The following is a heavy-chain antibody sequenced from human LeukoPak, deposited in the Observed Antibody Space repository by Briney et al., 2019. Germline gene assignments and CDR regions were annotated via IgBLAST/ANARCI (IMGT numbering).Heavy chain of an antibody. Sequence: KPSETLPLTCIVSGDSISTDYWSWIRQSPGKGLEWIGYINYNGNTEYNPSLKSRVTISVDRSKNHVSLKMKSVTAADTAMYYCARLDCISHRCYNYWGLGTLVTVSS. J-gene: IGHJ4*02. D-gene: IGHD2-15*01. V-gene: IGHV4-59*08. CDR2: INYNGNT. CDR1: GDSISTDY. CDR3: ARLDCISHRCYNY.